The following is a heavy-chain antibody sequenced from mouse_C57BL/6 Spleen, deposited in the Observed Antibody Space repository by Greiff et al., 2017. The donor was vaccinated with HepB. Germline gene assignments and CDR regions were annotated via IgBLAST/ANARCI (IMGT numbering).Heavy chain of an antibody. V-gene: IGHV5-17*01. D-gene: IGHD2-4*01. Sequence: EVQLVESGGGLVKPGGSLKLSCAASGFTFSDYGMHWVRQAPEKGLEWVAYISSGSSTIYYADTVKGRFTISRDNAKNTLFLQMTSLRSEDTAIYYCARSDYDEYFDVWGTGTTVTVSS. CDR1: GFTFSDYG. CDR2: ISSGSSTI. J-gene: IGHJ1*03. CDR3: ARSDYDEYFDV.